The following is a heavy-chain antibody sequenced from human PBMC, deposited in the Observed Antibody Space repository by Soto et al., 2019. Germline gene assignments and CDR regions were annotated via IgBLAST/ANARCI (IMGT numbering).Heavy chain of an antibody. J-gene: IGHJ6*03. Sequence: QVQLQESGPGLVKPSETLSLTCTVSGGSISSYYWSWIRQPPGKGLEWIGYIYYSGSTNYNPSLKSRVTISVDTSKTQFSLKLSSVTAADTAVYYCARDGSTSEYYYYMDVWGKGTTVTVSS. D-gene: IGHD2-2*01. V-gene: IGHV4-59*01. CDR3: ARDGSTSEYYYYMDV. CDR1: GGSISSYY. CDR2: IYYSGST.